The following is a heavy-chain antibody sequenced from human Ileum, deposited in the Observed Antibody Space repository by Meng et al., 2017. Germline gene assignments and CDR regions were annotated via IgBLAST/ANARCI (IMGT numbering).Heavy chain of an antibody. Sequence: VKLLESGGGLGQPGGSLRLSFAASGFTVISNYMSWVRQAPGKGLEWVSVIYSGGSTYYADSVKGRFTISRDNSKNTLYLQMNSLRAEDTAVYYCARGHYGSGSLDYWGQGTLVTVSS. D-gene: IGHD3-10*01. J-gene: IGHJ4*02. CDR2: IYSGGST. CDR3: ARGHYGSGSLDY. V-gene: IGHV3-66*02. CDR1: GFTVISNY.